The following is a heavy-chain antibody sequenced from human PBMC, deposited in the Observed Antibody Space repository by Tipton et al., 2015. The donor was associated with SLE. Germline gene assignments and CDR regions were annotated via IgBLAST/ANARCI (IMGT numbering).Heavy chain of an antibody. CDR1: GGSFSGYY. CDR3: ARTLWDYYDSSGYYWWFDP. D-gene: IGHD3-22*01. J-gene: IGHJ5*02. CDR2: IYYTGST. V-gene: IGHV4-59*01. Sequence: TLSLTCAVYGGSFSGYYWSWIRQPPGKGLEWIGFIYYTGSTNYNPSLKSRVTISVDTSKNQFSLKLSSVTAADTAVYYCARTLWDYYDSSGYYWWFDPWGQGTLVTVSS.